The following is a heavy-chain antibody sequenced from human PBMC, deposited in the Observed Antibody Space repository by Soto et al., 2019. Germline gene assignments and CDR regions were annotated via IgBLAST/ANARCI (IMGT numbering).Heavy chain of an antibody. CDR2: IYYSGST. Sequence: SETLSLTCTASGGSISSSSYYWGWIRQPPGKGLEWIGSIYYSGSTYYNPSLKSRVTISVDTSKNQFSLKLSSVTAADTAVYYCARLSVVVAARYYYGMDVWGQGTTVTVSS. CDR3: ARLSVVVAARYYYGMDV. V-gene: IGHV4-39*01. D-gene: IGHD2-15*01. CDR1: GGSISSSSYY. J-gene: IGHJ6*02.